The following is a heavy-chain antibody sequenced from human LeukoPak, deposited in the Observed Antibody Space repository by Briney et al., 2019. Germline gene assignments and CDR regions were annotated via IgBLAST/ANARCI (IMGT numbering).Heavy chain of an antibody. V-gene: IGHV4-4*07. D-gene: IGHD1-26*01. CDR3: AGGGSPHI. J-gene: IGHJ3*02. CDR1: GGSISNYF. Sequence: PSETLSLTCTVSGGSISNYFLTWVRQLVGKSLEWIGRLYTSGSTNYNPSLKSRVTMSLDTSMTQFSLKLKSVTAADTAVYYCAGGGSPHIWGQGTMVTVSS. CDR2: LYTSGST.